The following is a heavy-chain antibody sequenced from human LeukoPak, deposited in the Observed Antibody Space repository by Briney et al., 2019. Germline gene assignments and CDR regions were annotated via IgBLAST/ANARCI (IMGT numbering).Heavy chain of an antibody. V-gene: IGHV4-59*01. CDR3: ARAYSGYAQPIDY. J-gene: IGHJ4*02. CDR2: IYYSGST. Sequence: SQTLSLTCTVYGGASSSYYWSWLRQPPGKVLEWIGYIYYSGSTNYNPSLKSRVTISVDTSKNQFSLKLSSVTAADTAVYYCARAYSGYAQPIDYWGQGTLVTVSS. CDR1: GGASSSYY. D-gene: IGHD5-12*01.